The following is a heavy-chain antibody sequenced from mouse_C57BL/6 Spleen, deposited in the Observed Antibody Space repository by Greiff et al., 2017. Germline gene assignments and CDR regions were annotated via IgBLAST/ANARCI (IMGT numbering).Heavy chain of an antibody. D-gene: IGHD1-1*01. Sequence: QVTLKESGPGILQPSQTLSLTCSFSGFSLSTFGMGVGWIRQPSGKGLEWLAHIWWDDDKYYNPALKSRLTISKDTSKDPVFLKIANVDTADTATYDCARTEGLITTVAYFDYWGQGTTLTVSS. J-gene: IGHJ2*01. V-gene: IGHV8-8*01. CDR2: IWWDDDK. CDR1: GFSLSTFGMG. CDR3: ARTEGLITTVAYFDY.